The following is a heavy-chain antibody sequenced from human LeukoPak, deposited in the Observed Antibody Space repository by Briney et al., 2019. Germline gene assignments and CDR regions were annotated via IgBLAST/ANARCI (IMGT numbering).Heavy chain of an antibody. CDR2: IYYSGST. CDR1: GGSISSYY. CDR3: ARGSSSWYNY. D-gene: IGHD6-13*01. J-gene: IGHJ4*02. V-gene: IGHV4-59*12. Sequence: PSETLSLTCTVSGGSISSYYWSWIRQPPGKGLEWIGYIYYSGSTNYNPSLKSRVTISVDTSKNQFSLQLNSVTPEDTAVYYCARGSSSWYNYWGQGTLVTVSS.